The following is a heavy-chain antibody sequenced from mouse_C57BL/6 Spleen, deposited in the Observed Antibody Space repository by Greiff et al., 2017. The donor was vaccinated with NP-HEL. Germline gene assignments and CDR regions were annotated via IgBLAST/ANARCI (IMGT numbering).Heavy chain of an antibody. CDR2: INPSTGGT. D-gene: IGHD1-1*01. Sequence: VQLQQSGPELVKPGASVKISCKASGYSFTGYYMNWVKQSPEKSLEWIGEINPSTGGTTYNQKFKAKATLTVDKSSSTAYMQLKSLTSEDSAVYYCARMTTVVATNWYFDVWGTGTTVTVSS. CDR3: ARMTTVVATNWYFDV. CDR1: GYSFTGYY. V-gene: IGHV1-42*01. J-gene: IGHJ1*03.